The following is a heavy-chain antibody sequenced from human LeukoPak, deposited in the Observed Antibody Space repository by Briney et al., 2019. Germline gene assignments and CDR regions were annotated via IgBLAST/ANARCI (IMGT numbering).Heavy chain of an antibody. CDR1: GFTFSSYS. CDR3: ARDAVTQPRSDISGYYPPYHFDY. V-gene: IGHV3-21*01. D-gene: IGHD3-22*01. Sequence: GGSLRLSCAASGFTFSSYSINWVRQAPGKGLEWFSSISSTSSYIYYADSVKGRYTISRDNAKNSLYLQMNSLRGEDTAVYYCARDAVTQPRSDISGYYPPYHFDYWGQGTLVTVSS. CDR2: ISSTSSYI. J-gene: IGHJ4*02.